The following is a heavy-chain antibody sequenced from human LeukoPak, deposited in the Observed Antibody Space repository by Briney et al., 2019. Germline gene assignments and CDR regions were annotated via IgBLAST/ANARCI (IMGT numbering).Heavy chain of an antibody. CDR3: AKGKGSSGWYD. CDR2: VSDSGSGT. Sequence: GGSLRLSSAASGFTFSTYAMSWVRQAPGRGLEWVSAVSDSGSGTYYADSVKGRFTISRDNSKNTLYLQMTSLRAEDTALYYCAKGKGSSGWYDWGQGTLVTVSS. V-gene: IGHV3-23*01. D-gene: IGHD6-19*01. J-gene: IGHJ4*02. CDR1: GFTFSTYA.